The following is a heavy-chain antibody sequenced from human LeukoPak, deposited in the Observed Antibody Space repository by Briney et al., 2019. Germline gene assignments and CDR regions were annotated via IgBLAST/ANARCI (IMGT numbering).Heavy chain of an antibody. CDR2: VKRKTDGGTT. Sequence: GGSLRLSCTVSGFTFSDAWMSWVRQAPGKGLEWVGRVKRKTDGGTTDYAAPVKGRFTISRDDSKNTLYLQMNSLKTGDTAVYYCTAGSGYSDFDYWGQGTLVTVSS. D-gene: IGHD3-22*01. J-gene: IGHJ4*02. CDR3: TAGSGYSDFDY. CDR1: GFTFSDAW. V-gene: IGHV3-15*01.